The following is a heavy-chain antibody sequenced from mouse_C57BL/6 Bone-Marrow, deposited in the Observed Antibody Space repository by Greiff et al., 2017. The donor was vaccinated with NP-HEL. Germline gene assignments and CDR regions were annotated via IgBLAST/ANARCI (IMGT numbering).Heavy chain of an antibody. V-gene: IGHV6-3*01. CDR2: IRLKSDNYAT. D-gene: IGHD1-1*01. CDR1: GFTFSNYW. Sequence: EVMLVESGGGLVQPGGSMKLSCVASGFTFSNYWMNWVRQSPEKGLEWVAQIRLKSDNYATHYAESVKGRFTISRDDSKSSVYLQMNNLRAEDTGIYYCTALPDYGSSPHYYAMDYWGQGTSVTVSS. CDR3: TALPDYGSSPHYYAMDY. J-gene: IGHJ4*01.